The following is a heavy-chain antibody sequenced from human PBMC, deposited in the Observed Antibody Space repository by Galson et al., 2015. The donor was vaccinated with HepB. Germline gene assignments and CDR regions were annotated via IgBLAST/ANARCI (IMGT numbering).Heavy chain of an antibody. D-gene: IGHD3-3*01. CDR3: ARSLYDFWSGYYLD. Sequence: SLRLSCAASGFTFSDYYMSWIRQAPGKGLEWVSYISSSSSYTNYADPVKGRFTISRDNAKNSLYLQMNSLRAEDTAVYYCARSLYDFWSGYYLDWGQGTLVTVSS. V-gene: IGHV3-11*06. CDR2: ISSSSSYT. CDR1: GFTFSDYY. J-gene: IGHJ4*02.